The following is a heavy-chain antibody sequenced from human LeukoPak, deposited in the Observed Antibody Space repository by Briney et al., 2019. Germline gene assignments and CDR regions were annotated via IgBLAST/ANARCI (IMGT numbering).Heavy chain of an antibody. V-gene: IGHV3-7*01. D-gene: IGHD5-24*01. CDR2: IGLDGAQK. Sequence: GRSLRLSCAASGFTFSSHSMGWVRQAPGKGLECVATIGLDGAQKDFVDSVKGRFTLSRDNAKNSLFLEMNRLRVEDTAVYYCARWRGLQSEFDCWGQGTLVTVSS. J-gene: IGHJ4*02. CDR1: GFTFSSHS. CDR3: ARWRGLQSEFDC.